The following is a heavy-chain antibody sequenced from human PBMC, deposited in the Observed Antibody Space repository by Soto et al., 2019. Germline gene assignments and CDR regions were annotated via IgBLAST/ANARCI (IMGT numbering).Heavy chain of an antibody. CDR2: ISSTTNYI. J-gene: IGHJ4*02. CDR3: ARESEDLTSNFDY. CDR1: GFTFTRFS. Sequence: LRLSCAASGFTFTRFSMNWVRQAPGKGLEWVSSISSTTNYIYYGDSMKGRFTIPRDNAKNSLYLEMNSLRAEDTAVYYCARESEDLTSNFDYWGQGTLVTVSS. V-gene: IGHV3-21*06.